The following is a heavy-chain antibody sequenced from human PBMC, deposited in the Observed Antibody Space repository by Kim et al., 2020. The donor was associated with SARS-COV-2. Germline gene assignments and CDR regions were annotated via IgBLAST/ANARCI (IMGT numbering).Heavy chain of an antibody. J-gene: IGHJ4*02. CDR3: ARDIRRTYSGSSSFDY. Sequence: GGSLRLSCAASGFTFSSYWMHWVRQAPGKGLVWVSRINSDGSSTSYADSVKGRFTISIDNAKNTLYLQMNSLRAEDTAVYYCARDIRRTYSGSSSFDYWGQGTLVTVSS. V-gene: IGHV3-74*01. CDR2: INSDGSST. D-gene: IGHD1-26*01. CDR1: GFTFSSYW.